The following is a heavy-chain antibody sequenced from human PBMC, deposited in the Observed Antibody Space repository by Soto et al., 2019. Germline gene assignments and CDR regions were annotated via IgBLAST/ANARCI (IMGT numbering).Heavy chain of an antibody. CDR2: ISSSSSTI. V-gene: IGHV3-48*02. CDR3: ARVIWSGHLTSDL. J-gene: IGHJ5*02. Sequence: EVQVVESGGGLVQPGGSLRLSCPASGFTFSSNSMNWVRQAPGKGLEWISYISSSSSTIYADSVKGRFTISRDNAKNSLYLQMNSLSDEDTAVYYCARVIWSGHLTSDLWGQGTLVTVSS. CDR1: GFTFSSNS. D-gene: IGHD3-3*01.